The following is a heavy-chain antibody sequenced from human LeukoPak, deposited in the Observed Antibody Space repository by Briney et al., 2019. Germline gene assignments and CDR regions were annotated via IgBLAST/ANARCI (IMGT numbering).Heavy chain of an antibody. Sequence: SETLSLTCTVSGGSISSSGYYWGWIRQPPGKGLEWIGSIYYSGSTYYNPSPKSRVTISVDTSKNQFSLKLSSVTAADTAVYYCASNIVVVTTHDAFDIWGQGTMVTVSS. D-gene: IGHD3-22*01. V-gene: IGHV4-39*01. CDR2: IYYSGST. CDR3: ASNIVVVTTHDAFDI. J-gene: IGHJ3*02. CDR1: GGSISSSGYY.